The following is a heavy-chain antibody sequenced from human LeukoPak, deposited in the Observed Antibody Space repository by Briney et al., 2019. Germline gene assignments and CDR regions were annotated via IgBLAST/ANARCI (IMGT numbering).Heavy chain of an antibody. CDR2: ISGSGGST. Sequence: GGSLRLSCAASGFTFSSYAMSWVRQAPGKGLEWVSAISGSGGSTYYADSVKGRFTISRDNSKNSLYLQMNSLRAEDTAVYYCARDSGDTRSIAVAGKFDYWGQGTLVTVSS. J-gene: IGHJ4*02. CDR3: ARDSGDTRSIAVAGKFDY. CDR1: GFTFSSYA. V-gene: IGHV3-23*01. D-gene: IGHD6-19*01.